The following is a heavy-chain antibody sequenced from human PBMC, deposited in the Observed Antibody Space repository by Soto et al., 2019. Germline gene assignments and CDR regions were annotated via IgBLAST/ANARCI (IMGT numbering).Heavy chain of an antibody. CDR3: AHSNNLGDYGTLLFDP. CDR2: IYWDDDK. Sequence: SGPTLVNPTQTLTLTCTFSGFSLSTSGVGVGWIRQPPGKALEWLALIYWDDDKRYSPSLKSRLTITKDTSKNQVVLTMTNMDPVDTATYYCAHSNNLGDYGTLLFDPWGQGTLVTVSS. D-gene: IGHD4-17*01. V-gene: IGHV2-5*02. CDR1: GFSLSTSGVG. J-gene: IGHJ5*02.